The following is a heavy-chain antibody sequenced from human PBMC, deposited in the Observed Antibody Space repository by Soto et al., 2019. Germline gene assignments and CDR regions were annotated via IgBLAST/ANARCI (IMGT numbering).Heavy chain of an antibody. D-gene: IGHD3-16*01. CDR2: INHSGST. J-gene: IGHJ4*02. V-gene: IGHV4-34*01. CDR1: GGSFSGYY. Sequence: QMQLQQWGAGLLKPSETLSLTCAVYGGSFSGYYWSWIRQPPGKGLEWIGEINHSGSTNYNPSLKSRVTISVDTSKNQFSLKLSSVTAADTAVYYCARVAGGGHNFDYWGQGTLVTVSS. CDR3: ARVAGGGHNFDY.